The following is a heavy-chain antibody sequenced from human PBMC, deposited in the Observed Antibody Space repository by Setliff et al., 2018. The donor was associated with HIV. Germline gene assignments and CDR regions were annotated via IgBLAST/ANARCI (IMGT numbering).Heavy chain of an antibody. CDR2: VVPTIHEA. V-gene: IGHV1-69*13. CDR3: ARGADASGYFYREYFQH. CDR1: GVTFNYSF. D-gene: IGHD3-22*01. J-gene: IGHJ1*01. Sequence: SVKVSCKASGVTFNYSFITWVRQAPGQGLEWMGGVVPTIHEATYAQKFQGRVTITADESATTVYIEMSGLTSEDTAIYYCARGADASGYFYREYFQHWGQGTLVTVSS.